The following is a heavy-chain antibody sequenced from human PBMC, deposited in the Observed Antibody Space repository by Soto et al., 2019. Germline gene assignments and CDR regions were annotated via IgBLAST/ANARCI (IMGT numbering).Heavy chain of an antibody. D-gene: IGHD6-13*01. CDR2: ISYDGNNK. Sequence: GGSLRLSCAASGFTFSGYAIHLVRQAPGKGLEWVASISYDGNNKYYADAVRGRFTISRDNSKNTLYLQMNSLRADDTAVFYCAREVAAGGTWNFDYWGQGTLVNVSS. V-gene: IGHV3-30-3*01. J-gene: IGHJ4*02. CDR3: AREVAAGGTWNFDY. CDR1: GFTFSGYA.